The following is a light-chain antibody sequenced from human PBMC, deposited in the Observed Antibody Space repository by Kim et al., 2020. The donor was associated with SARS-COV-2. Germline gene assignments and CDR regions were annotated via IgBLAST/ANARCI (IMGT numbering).Light chain of an antibody. CDR1: SLRRYY. V-gene: IGLV3-19*01. CDR3: NSRDSSGNHLYV. Sequence: GQTVRITCQGDSLRRYYASWYQQKPGQAPVLVIYGKNNRHSGIPDRFSGSSSGNTASLTITGAQAEDEADYYCNSRDSSGNHLYVFGTGTKVTVL. J-gene: IGLJ1*01. CDR2: GKN.